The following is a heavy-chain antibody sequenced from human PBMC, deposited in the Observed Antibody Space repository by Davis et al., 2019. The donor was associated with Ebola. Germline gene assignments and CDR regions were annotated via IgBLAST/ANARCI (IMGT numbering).Heavy chain of an antibody. D-gene: IGHD3-3*01. CDR2: INHSGST. J-gene: IGHJ6*03. V-gene: IGHV4-34*01. CDR1: GGSFSGYY. Sequence: SQTLSLTCAVYGGSFSGYYWSWIRQPPGKGLEWIGEINHSGSTNYNPSLKSRVTISVDTSKNQFSLKLSSVTAADTAVYYCARLGGIFGVTLSYMDVWGKGTTVTVSS. CDR3: ARLGGIFGVTLSYMDV.